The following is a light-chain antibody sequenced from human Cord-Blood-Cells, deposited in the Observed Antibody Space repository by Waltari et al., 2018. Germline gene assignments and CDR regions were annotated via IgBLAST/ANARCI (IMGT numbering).Light chain of an antibody. J-gene: IGLJ1*01. Sequence: SYVLTQPPSVSVAPGKPARLTCGGNNLGTKSVHWYQQKPGQAPLMVGYDDSDRPSGIPERFSGSNSGNTATLTISRVEAGDEADYYCQVWDSSSDHYVFGTGTKVTVL. CDR1: NLGTKS. CDR3: QVWDSSSDHYV. CDR2: DDS. V-gene: IGLV3-21*03.